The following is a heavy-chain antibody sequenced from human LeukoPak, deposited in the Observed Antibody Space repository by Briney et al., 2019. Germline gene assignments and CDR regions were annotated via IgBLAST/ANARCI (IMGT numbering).Heavy chain of an antibody. J-gene: IGHJ5*02. Sequence: GGSLRLSCEASGFTFSAYWMSWVRQAPGKGLEWVSSISSSSSYIYYADSVKGRFTISRDNAKNSLYLQMNSLRAEDTAVYYCAREAAAGTLGWFDPWGQGTLVTVSS. CDR1: GFTFSAYW. CDR3: AREAAAGTLGWFDP. D-gene: IGHD6-13*01. CDR2: ISSSSSYI. V-gene: IGHV3-21*01.